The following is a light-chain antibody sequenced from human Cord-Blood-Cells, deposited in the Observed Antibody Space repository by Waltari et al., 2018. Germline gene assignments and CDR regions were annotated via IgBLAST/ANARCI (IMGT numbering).Light chain of an antibody. CDR1: SSDVGSYNL. Sequence: QSALTQPASVSGSPGQSITISCTGTSSDVGSYNLVSWYQQHPGKAPKLMIYEGGKRPSGFSNRFSGSKSGNTASLTISGLRAEDEADYYCCSYAGSSTYVFGTGTKVTVL. CDR3: CSYAGSSTYV. CDR2: EGG. J-gene: IGLJ1*01. V-gene: IGLV2-23*01.